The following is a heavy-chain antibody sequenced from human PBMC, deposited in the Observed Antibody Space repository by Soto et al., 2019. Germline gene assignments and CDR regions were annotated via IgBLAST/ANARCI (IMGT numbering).Heavy chain of an antibody. J-gene: IGHJ3*01. CDR1: GFTFTSSA. V-gene: IGHV1-58*01. D-gene: IGHD1-26*01. Sequence: SVKVSCKASGFTFTSSAVQWVRQARGQRLEWIGWIVVGSGNTNYAQKFQERVTISRDNAKNSLYLQMSSLRAEDSAVYYCARRASRWGQGTMVTVSS. CDR3: ARRASR. CDR2: IVVGSGNT.